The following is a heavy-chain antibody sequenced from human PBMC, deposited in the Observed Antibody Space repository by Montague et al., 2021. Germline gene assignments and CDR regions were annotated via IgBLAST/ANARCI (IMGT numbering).Heavy chain of an antibody. CDR1: GDSINTYS. J-gene: IGHJ6*03. V-gene: IGHV4-4*07. CDR2: LSNGGST. D-gene: IGHD1-26*01. CDR3: ARYTVGASGYFYYYYMDV. Sequence: SETLSLTCTVFGDSINTYSWSWIRQPAGKGLEWIGRLSNGGSTNSNPSLKSRVSMSVDTSKNQFSLKLSSVTAADTAVYFCARYTVGASGYFYYYYMDVWGRGTTVTVSS.